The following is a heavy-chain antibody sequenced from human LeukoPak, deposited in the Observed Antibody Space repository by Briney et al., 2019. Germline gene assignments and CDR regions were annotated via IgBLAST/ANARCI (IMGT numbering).Heavy chain of an antibody. CDR2: ITGSSSTI. CDR3: ATERAITMIVVVHDAFDI. V-gene: IGHV3-48*01. Sequence: PGGSLRLSCAASGFTFSSYSMNWVRQAPGKGLEWVSYITGSSSTIYYADSVKGRFTISRDNAKNSLYLQMNSLRAEDTAVYYCATERAITMIVVVHDAFDIWGQGTMVTVSS. CDR1: GFTFSSYS. D-gene: IGHD3-22*01. J-gene: IGHJ3*02.